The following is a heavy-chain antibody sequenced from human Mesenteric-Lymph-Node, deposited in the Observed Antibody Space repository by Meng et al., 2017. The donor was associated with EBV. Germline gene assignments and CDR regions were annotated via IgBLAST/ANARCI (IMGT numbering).Heavy chain of an antibody. J-gene: IGHJ5*02. CDR3: AKVDGSGRSNWFDP. CDR1: GGSFSGYN. Sequence: FRAADTLSHTCAGFGGSFSGYNWNWIRQPPGKGLEWIGEINHSGTTNNNPSLRSRLTLSVDKSKNQFSLRLSSVTAADTAVYYCAKVDGSGRSNWFDPWGQGTLVTVSS. CDR2: INHSGTT. V-gene: IGHV4-34*01. D-gene: IGHD3-10*01.